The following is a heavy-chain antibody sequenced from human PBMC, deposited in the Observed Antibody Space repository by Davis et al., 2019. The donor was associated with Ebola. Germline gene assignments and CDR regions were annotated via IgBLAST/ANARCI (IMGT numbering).Heavy chain of an antibody. CDR1: GFVFTSYV. D-gene: IGHD2/OR15-2a*01. J-gene: IGHJ3*01. CDR2: LGTSADT. V-gene: IGHV3-23*01. CDR3: VKDTSNIWFDV. Sequence: PGGSLRPSFAAPGFVFTSYVMSWVRRAPGKGLEWVSTLGTSADTYYADSVKGRFTISRDNSKNTLHLQMNSLRVEDTAMYYCVKDTSNIWFDVWGQGTLVTVSA.